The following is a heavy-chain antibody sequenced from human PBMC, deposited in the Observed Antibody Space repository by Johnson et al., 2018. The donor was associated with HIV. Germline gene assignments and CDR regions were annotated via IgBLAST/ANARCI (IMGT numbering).Heavy chain of an antibody. D-gene: IGHD2-8*01. V-gene: IGHV3-23*04. CDR1: GFTVSSNY. J-gene: IGHJ3*02. CDR2: ISASGDRT. CDR3: ARDPSTQDSRLIGDFGAFDI. Sequence: VKLVESGGGLVQPGGSLRLSCAASGFTVSSNYMSWVRQAPGKGLEWVSSISASGDRTYYADSVKGRFTISRDNSKNTLYLQMNSLRAEDTAFYYCARDPSTQDSRLIGDFGAFDIWGQGTMVIVSS.